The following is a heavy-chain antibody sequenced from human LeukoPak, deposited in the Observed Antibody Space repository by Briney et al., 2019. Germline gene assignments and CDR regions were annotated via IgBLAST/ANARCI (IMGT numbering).Heavy chain of an antibody. V-gene: IGHV3-48*01. D-gene: IGHD3-9*01. CDR1: GFTFSSYS. CDR2: ISSSSSTI. Sequence: GGPLRLSCAASGFTFSSYSMNWVRQAPGKGLEWVSYISSSSSTIYYADSVKGRFTISRDNSKNTLYLQMNSPRAEDTAVYYCARDPMYYDITPTWGQGTLVTVSS. J-gene: IGHJ4*02. CDR3: ARDPMYYDITPT.